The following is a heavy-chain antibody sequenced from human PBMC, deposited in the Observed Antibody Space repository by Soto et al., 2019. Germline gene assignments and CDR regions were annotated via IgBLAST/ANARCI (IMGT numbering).Heavy chain of an antibody. J-gene: IGHJ6*02. D-gene: IGHD2-2*01. V-gene: IGHV1-69*01. CDR2: IIPIFGTA. Sequence: QVQLVQSGAEVKKPGSSVKVSCKASGGTFSSYAISWVRQAPGQGLEWMGGIIPIFGTANYAQKFQGRVTLTADESTSTAYMELSSLRSEDTAVYYCARGALIVVVPAATSYYYGMDVWGQGTTVTVSS. CDR1: GGTFSSYA. CDR3: ARGALIVVVPAATSYYYGMDV.